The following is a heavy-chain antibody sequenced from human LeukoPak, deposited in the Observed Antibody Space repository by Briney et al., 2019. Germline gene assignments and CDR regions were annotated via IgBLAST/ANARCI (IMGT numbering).Heavy chain of an antibody. CDR3: AKDHTIRSFDS. CDR1: GYTFTSYY. V-gene: IGHV1-2*02. D-gene: IGHD1-14*01. Sequence: ASVKVSCKASGYTFTSYYMHWVRQAPGQGLEWMGWINPNSGGTNYAQKFQGRATMTRDRSISTAYMELSRLRSDDTAVYYCAKDHTIRSFDSWGQGTLVTVSS. CDR2: INPNSGGT. J-gene: IGHJ4*02.